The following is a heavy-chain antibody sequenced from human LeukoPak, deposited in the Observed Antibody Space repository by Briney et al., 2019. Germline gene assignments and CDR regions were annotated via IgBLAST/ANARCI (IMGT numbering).Heavy chain of an antibody. J-gene: IGHJ5*02. CDR3: ARREFYSSPFDP. CDR2: IYHSGST. Sequence: ETLSLTCAVSGGSISSSNWWSWVRQPPGKGLEWIGEIYHSGSTNYNPSLKSRVTISVDKSKNQFSLKLSSVTAADTAVYYCARREFYSSPFDPWGQGTLVTVSS. V-gene: IGHV4-4*02. CDR1: GGSISSSNW. D-gene: IGHD6-13*01.